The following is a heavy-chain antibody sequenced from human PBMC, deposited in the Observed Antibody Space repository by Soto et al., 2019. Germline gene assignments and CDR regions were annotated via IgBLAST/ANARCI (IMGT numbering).Heavy chain of an antibody. CDR1: GGSISSSSW. V-gene: IGHV4-4*02. J-gene: IGHJ4*02. CDR3: TTSHAGELNN. Sequence: SETLSFTCAVSGGSISSSSWWTWVRQSPGKGLEWIGEIFESGATNYNPSLKSRLTMSVDKSKNQFSLNLSSLTAADTAVYFCTTSHAGELNNWGQGTLVTVSS. D-gene: IGHD1-7*01. CDR2: IFESGAT.